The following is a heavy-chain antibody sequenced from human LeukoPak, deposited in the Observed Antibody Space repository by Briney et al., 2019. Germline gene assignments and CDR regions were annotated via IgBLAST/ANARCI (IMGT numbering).Heavy chain of an antibody. Sequence: GGSLRLSCAASGFTLSDYYVNWIRQTPGKGLEWLSYISSSGDTRYYVDSVKGRFTISRDNAKNSLYLQMNSLRAEDTAVYYCARDRRWLPFDDWGQGTLVTVSS. CDR2: ISSSGDTR. J-gene: IGHJ4*02. D-gene: IGHD4-23*01. CDR3: ARDRRWLPFDD. V-gene: IGHV3-11*01. CDR1: GFTLSDYY.